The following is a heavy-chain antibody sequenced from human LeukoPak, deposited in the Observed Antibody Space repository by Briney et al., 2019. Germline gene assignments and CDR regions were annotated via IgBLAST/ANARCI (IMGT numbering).Heavy chain of an antibody. CDR3: AREKEGYCSRTSCYLDYYYYYMDV. Sequence: GGSLRLSCAASGFTFSNYNMNWVRQAPGKGLEWVSSIRSSTTYVYYADSVKGRFTISRDNAKNSLYLQMNSLRAEDTAVYYCAREKEGYCSRTSCYLDYYYYYMDVWGKGTTVTISS. CDR2: IRSSTTYV. CDR1: GFTFSNYN. D-gene: IGHD2-2*01. V-gene: IGHV3-21*01. J-gene: IGHJ6*03.